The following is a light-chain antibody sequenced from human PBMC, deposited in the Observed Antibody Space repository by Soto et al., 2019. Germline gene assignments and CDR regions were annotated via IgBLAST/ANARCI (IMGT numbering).Light chain of an antibody. CDR2: EDN. Sequence: NFMLTQPHSVSESPGKTVTISCTRSSGSIASNYVQWFQQRPGSAPTTVIYEDNQRPSGVPDRFSGSIDSSSNSASLTISGLKTEDEADYYCQSYHSSTVVFGGGTKLTV. J-gene: IGLJ2*01. V-gene: IGLV6-57*03. CDR1: SGSIASNY. CDR3: QSYHSSTVV.